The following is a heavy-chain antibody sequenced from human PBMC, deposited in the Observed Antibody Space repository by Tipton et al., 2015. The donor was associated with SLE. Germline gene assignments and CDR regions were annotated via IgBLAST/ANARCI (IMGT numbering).Heavy chain of an antibody. D-gene: IGHD2-21*02. CDR1: GFTFSSYW. CDR2: INTDGSST. V-gene: IGHV3-74*01. CDR3: ARIAVTAPRYFDY. J-gene: IGHJ4*02. Sequence: SLRLSCTASGFTFSSYWMHWVRQAPGEGLVWVSRINTDGSSTIYAGSVKGRFTISRDNLKNTLFLQMNSLRPEDSALYYCARIAVTAPRYFDYWGQGTLVTVSS.